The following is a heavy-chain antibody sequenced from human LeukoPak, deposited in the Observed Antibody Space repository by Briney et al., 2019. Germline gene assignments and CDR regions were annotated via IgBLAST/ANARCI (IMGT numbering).Heavy chain of an antibody. CDR2: IGTAGDT. J-gene: IGHJ4*02. CDR1: GFTFSSYD. D-gene: IGHD6-13*01. CDR3: ARVGAAAGNFDY. V-gene: IGHV3-13*01. Sequence: GGSLRLSCAASGFTFSSYDMHWVRQATGKGLEWVSAIGTAGDTYYPGSVKGRFTISRENAKNSLYLQMNSLRAEDTAVYYCARVGAAAGNFDYWGQGTLVTVSS.